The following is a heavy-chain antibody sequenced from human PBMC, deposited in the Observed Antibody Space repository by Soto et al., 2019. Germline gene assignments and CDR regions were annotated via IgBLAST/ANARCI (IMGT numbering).Heavy chain of an antibody. CDR1: GGSISSGGYY. V-gene: IGHV4-31*03. D-gene: IGHD3-10*01. CDR3: ARDGGSTMVRGVIHWFDP. CDR2: IYYSGST. Sequence: SETLSLTCTVSGGSISSGGYYWSWIRQHPGKGLEWIGYIYYSGSTYYNPSLKSRVTISVDTSKNQFSLKLSSVTAADTAVYYCARDGGSTMVRGVIHWFDPWGQGTLVTVSS. J-gene: IGHJ5*02.